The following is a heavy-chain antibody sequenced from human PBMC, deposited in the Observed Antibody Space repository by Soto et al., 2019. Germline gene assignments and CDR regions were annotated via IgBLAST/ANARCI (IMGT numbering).Heavy chain of an antibody. Sequence: GGSLRISCAASRFLFRSYWLIWVSQAPGKGLEWVANTNQDGSEKYYVDSVRGRFIISRDNAENSLYLQMNSLRAEDTALYYCARDGVAAGLYLDNWGQGT. D-gene: IGHD2-15*01. CDR1: RFLFRSYW. CDR3: ARDGVAAGLYLDN. V-gene: IGHV3-7*01. J-gene: IGHJ4*02. CDR2: TNQDGSEK.